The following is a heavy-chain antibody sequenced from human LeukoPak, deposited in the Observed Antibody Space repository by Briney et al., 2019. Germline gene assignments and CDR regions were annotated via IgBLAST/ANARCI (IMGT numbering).Heavy chain of an antibody. J-gene: IGHJ6*03. V-gene: IGHV3-7*01. CDR2: IKQDGSEK. CDR1: GFDSSSQW. D-gene: IGHD6-6*01. Sequence: PGGSLRLSCAASGFDSSSQWMSWVRQAPGKGLEWVANIKQDGSEKYYVDSVKGRFTISRDNAKNSLYLQMNSLRAEDTAVYYCARADSSIAARLSRSSIFNYYYYMDVWGKGTTVTVSS. CDR3: ARADSSIAARLSRSSIFNYYYYMDV.